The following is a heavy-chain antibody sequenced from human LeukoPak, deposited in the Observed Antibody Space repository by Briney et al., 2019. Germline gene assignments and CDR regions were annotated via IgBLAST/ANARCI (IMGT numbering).Heavy chain of an antibody. V-gene: IGHV3-15*01. Sequence: GGSLRLSCAASGFTFSNSWMSWVRQAPGKGLEWVGGIKSKTDGGTTDYAEPVKGRFTISRDESKNTLYLQMNSLKTEDTAVYYCTTEGDSSLVFDYWGQGTLVTVSS. J-gene: IGHJ4*02. CDR3: TTEGDSSLVFDY. CDR2: IKSKTDGGTT. D-gene: IGHD6-13*01. CDR1: GFTFSNSW.